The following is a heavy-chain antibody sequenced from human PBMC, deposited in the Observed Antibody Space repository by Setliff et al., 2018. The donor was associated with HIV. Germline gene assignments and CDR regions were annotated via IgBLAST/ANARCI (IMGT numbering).Heavy chain of an antibody. Sequence: ETLSLSCAASGFMFSDYAMSWVRQVPGKGLEWVSIISGESRRTSYADSVKGRFTISRDNSKNTLYLRMNSLRAEDTAVYYCAKSHMVRGVIQYWGQGTLVTVSS. CDR1: GFMFSDYA. J-gene: IGHJ4*02. CDR2: ISGESRRT. D-gene: IGHD3-10*01. CDR3: AKSHMVRGVIQY. V-gene: IGHV3-23*01.